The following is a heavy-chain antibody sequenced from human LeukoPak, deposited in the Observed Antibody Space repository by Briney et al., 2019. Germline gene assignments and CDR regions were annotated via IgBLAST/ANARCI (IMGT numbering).Heavy chain of an antibody. J-gene: IGHJ4*02. CDR3: AKDFGMQLWLPSLCDY. Sequence: PGRSLRLSCAASGFTFSSYGMHWVRQAPGKGLEWVAVISYDGSNKYYADSVKGRFTISRDNSKNTLYLQMNSLRAEDTAVYYCAKDFGMQLWLPSLCDYWGQGTLVTVSS. CDR1: GFTFSSYG. D-gene: IGHD5-18*01. CDR2: ISYDGSNK. V-gene: IGHV3-30*18.